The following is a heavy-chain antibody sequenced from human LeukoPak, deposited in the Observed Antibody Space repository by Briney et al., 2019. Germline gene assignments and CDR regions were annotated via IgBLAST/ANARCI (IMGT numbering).Heavy chain of an antibody. D-gene: IGHD2-2*01. CDR3: ARLPGYCSSPSCYGRPWFDY. V-gene: IGHV4-34*01. Sequence: TLSLTCAVHGRSFSGYYWSWIRQPPGEGLEWNGEINHSGSPNYNPSLKSQVTISVDTSKNRFSGKLSSMTAAHTPVYNCARLPGYCSSPSCYGRPWFDYWGQGTLVTVSS. CDR2: INHSGSP. CDR1: GRSFSGYY. J-gene: IGHJ4*02.